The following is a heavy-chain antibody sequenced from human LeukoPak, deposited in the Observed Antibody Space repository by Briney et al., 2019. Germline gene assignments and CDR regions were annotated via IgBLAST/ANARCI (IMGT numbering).Heavy chain of an antibody. CDR2: ISDIGSI. D-gene: IGHD6-19*01. V-gene: IGHV4-59*08. Sequence: SETLSLTCTVSGGSISSYYWSWIRQPPGKGLEWIAYISDIGSINYNPSLKSRVTISLDTSKNQFSLKLSSVTAADTAVYYCARGVLAAWAVAGRAIDYWGQGTLVTVSS. CDR3: ARGVLAAWAVAGRAIDY. J-gene: IGHJ4*02. CDR1: GGSISSYY.